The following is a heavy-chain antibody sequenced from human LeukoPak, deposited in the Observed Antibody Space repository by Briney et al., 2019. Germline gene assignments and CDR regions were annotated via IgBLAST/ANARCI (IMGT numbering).Heavy chain of an antibody. J-gene: IGHJ4*02. CDR1: GGSISSSSYY. V-gene: IGHV4-39*07. D-gene: IGHD5-18*01. CDR2: IYYSGST. CDR3: ARANTAMVTAFGY. Sequence: SETLSLTCTVSGGSISSSSYYWGWIRQPPGKGLEWIGSIYYSGSTYYNPSLKSRVTISVDTSKNQFSLKLSSVTAADTAVYYCARANTAMVTAFGYWGQGTLVTVSS.